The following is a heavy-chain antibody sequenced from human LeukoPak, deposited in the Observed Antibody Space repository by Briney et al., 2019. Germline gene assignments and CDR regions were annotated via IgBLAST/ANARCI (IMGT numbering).Heavy chain of an antibody. Sequence: PGGSLRLSCAASGFTFSSYGMHWVRQAPGKGLEWVAFIRYDGSNKYYADSVKGRLTISRDNSKNTLYLQMNSLRAEDTAVYYCAKEYRTMVRGVIITPFFAFDIWGQGTMVTVSS. J-gene: IGHJ3*02. CDR2: IRYDGSNK. D-gene: IGHD3-10*01. CDR3: AKEYRTMVRGVIITPFFAFDI. V-gene: IGHV3-30*02. CDR1: GFTFSSYG.